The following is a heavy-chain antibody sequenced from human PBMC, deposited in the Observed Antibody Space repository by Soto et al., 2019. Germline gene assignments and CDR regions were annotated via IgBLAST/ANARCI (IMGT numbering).Heavy chain of an antibody. J-gene: IGHJ5*02. V-gene: IGHV3-23*01. CDR2: LNDSGVRK. D-gene: IGHD1-1*01. CDR1: AFSFSNYA. Sequence: PGGSLRLSCAASAFSFSNYAMSWVRQAPGKGLEWVSGLNDSGVRKFYADSVRGRFTLSRDNSRNILFLQMNNLRAEDTAVYYCAKGGGWNDVGWSDPWGHGTLVTVSS. CDR3: AKGGGWNDVGWSDP.